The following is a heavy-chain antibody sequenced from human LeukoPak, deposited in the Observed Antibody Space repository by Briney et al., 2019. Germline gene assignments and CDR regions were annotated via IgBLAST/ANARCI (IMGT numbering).Heavy chain of an antibody. V-gene: IGHV4-61*02. J-gene: IGHJ2*01. CDR2: IYTSGST. D-gene: IGHD3-22*01. CDR1: GGSISSGSYY. CDR3: ARAYYYDSSGYYAYWYFDL. Sequence: PSETLSLTCTVSGGSISSGSYYWSWIRQPAGKGLEWIGRIYTSGSTNYNPSLQSRVTISVDTSKNQFSLKLSSVTAADTAVYYCARAYYYDSSGYYAYWYFDLWGRGTLVTVSS.